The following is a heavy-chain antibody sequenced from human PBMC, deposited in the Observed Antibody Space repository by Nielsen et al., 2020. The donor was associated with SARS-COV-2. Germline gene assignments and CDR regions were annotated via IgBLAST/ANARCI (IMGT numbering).Heavy chain of an antibody. J-gene: IGHJ4*02. CDR2: ITNTGAE. V-gene: IGHV3-69-1*01. Sequence: GESLKISCAASGFTFSDHYMTWIRQTPGKGLEWISYITNTGAEYYADSVKGRFTISRDNAKNSLYLQMNSLRAEDTALYYCAKFVSGGYYPGGDYWGQGTLVTVSS. CDR1: GFTFSDHY. CDR3: AKFVSGGYYPGGDY. D-gene: IGHD3-22*01.